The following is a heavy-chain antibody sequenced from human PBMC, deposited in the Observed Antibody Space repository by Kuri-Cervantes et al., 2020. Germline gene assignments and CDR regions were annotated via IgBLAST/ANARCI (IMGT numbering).Heavy chain of an antibody. J-gene: IGHJ4*02. Sequence: SETLSLTCTVSGGSISSYYWSWIRQPPGKGLEWIGYIYYSGSTNYNPSLKSRVTISVDTSKNQFSLKLSSVTAADTAVYYCARVIAVAGYFDYWGQGSLVTVSS. CDR2: IYYSGST. D-gene: IGHD6-19*01. CDR3: ARVIAVAGYFDY. CDR1: GGSISSYY. V-gene: IGHV4-59*08.